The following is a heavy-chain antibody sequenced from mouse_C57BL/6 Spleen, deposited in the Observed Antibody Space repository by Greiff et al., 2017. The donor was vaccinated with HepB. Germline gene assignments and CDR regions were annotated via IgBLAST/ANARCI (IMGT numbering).Heavy chain of an antibody. CDR2: IYPGDGDT. V-gene: IGHV1-80*01. Sequence: VKLVESGAELVKPGASVKISCKASGYAFSSYWMNWVKQRPGKGLEWIGQIYPGDGDTNYNGKFKGKATLTADKSSSTAYMQLSSLTSEDSAVYFCAREGTVVARAMDYWGQGTSVTVSS. CDR3: AREGTVVARAMDY. D-gene: IGHD1-1*01. CDR1: GYAFSSYW. J-gene: IGHJ4*01.